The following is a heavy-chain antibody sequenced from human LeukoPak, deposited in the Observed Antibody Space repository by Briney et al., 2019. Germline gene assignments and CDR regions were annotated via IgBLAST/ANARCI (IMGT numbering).Heavy chain of an antibody. D-gene: IGHD3-10*01. CDR1: GFTFSSYS. J-gene: IGHJ3*02. CDR2: IRSGGSPI. CDR3: TRGTYYHASGDAFDI. Sequence: GGSLRLSCAASGFTFSSYSMNWVRQAPGKGLEWVSYIRSGGSPIYYADSVKGRFTISRDNAKDSLYLQMNSLRAEDTAVYYCTRGTYYHASGDAFDIWGQGTMVTVSS. V-gene: IGHV3-48*04.